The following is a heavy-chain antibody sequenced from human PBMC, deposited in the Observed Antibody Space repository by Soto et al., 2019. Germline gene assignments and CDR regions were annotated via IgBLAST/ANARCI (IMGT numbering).Heavy chain of an antibody. J-gene: IGHJ4*02. CDR3: ARDRSSSWGRSYFDY. V-gene: IGHV3-30-3*01. CDR1: GFTFSSYA. Sequence: GESLKISCAASGFTFSSYAMHWVRQAPGKGLEWVAVISYDGSNKYYADSVKGRFTISRDNSKNTLYLQMNSLRAEDTAVYYCARDRSSSWGRSYFDYWGQGTLVTVSS. CDR2: ISYDGSNK. D-gene: IGHD6-13*01.